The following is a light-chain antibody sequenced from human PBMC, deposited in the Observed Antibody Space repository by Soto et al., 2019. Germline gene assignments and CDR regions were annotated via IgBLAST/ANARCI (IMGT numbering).Light chain of an antibody. V-gene: IGKV1-33*01. J-gene: IGKJ3*01. Sequence: DIQMTRSPSSLSASVGDRVTITCQASQDISNYLNWYQHKPGKPPKLLVYDASNLETGVPSRFSGSGSGTDFTFTISSLQTEDVATYYCQQYEDLPLSFGPGTKVDIK. CDR1: QDISNY. CDR2: DAS. CDR3: QQYEDLPLS.